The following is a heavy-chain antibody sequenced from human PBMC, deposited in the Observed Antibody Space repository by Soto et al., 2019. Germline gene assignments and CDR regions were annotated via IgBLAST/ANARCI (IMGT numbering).Heavy chain of an antibody. CDR2: INAGNDNT. CDR1: GYTFTSYA. D-gene: IGHD4-17*01. V-gene: IGHV1-3*01. J-gene: IGHJ4*02. CDR3: ASESYGGEFDY. Sequence: ASVKVSCKASGYTFTSYAMHWVRQAPGQRLEWMRWINAGNDNTKYSQKFQGRVTITRDTSASTAYMELSSLRSEDTAVYYCASESYGGEFDYWGQGTLVTVSS.